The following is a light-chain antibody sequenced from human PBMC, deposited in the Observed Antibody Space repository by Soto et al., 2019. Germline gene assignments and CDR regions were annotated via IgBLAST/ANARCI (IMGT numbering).Light chain of an antibody. V-gene: IGLV3-21*02. J-gene: IGLJ1*01. Sequence: SYELTQPPSVSVAPGPTARITCGGNNIGSKSVHWYQQKPGQAPVLVVYDDSDRTSGIPERFSGSNSGNTATLTISRVEAGDEAYYYCRVWDRSSDIFGTGTKLTVL. CDR1: NIGSKS. CDR3: RVWDRSSDI. CDR2: DDS.